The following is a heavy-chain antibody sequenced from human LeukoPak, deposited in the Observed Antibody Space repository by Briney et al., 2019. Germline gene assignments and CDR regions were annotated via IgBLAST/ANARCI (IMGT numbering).Heavy chain of an antibody. CDR2: IYSGGST. V-gene: IGHV3-53*04. J-gene: IGHJ3*02. D-gene: IGHD3-22*01. CDR3: ASPGPSKTYYYDSSGYYTFDI. CDR1: GFTVSSNY. Sequence: GGSLRLSCAASGFTVSSNYMSWVRQAPGKGLEWVSVIYSGGSTYYADSVKGRFTISRHNSKNTLYLQMNSLRAEDTAVYYCASPGPSKTYYYDSSGYYTFDIWGQGTTVTVSS.